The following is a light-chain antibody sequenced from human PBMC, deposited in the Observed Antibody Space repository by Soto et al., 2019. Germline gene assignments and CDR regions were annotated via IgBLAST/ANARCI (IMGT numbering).Light chain of an antibody. V-gene: IGLV1-44*01. CDR1: SSNIGANT. J-gene: IGLJ1*01. CDR2: SHS. CDR3: AAWDDSLNGYV. Sequence: QSVLTQPPSASGTPGQRVAFSCSRSSSNIGANTVNWYQHLPGAAPKLLIYSHSQRPSGVPDRFSGSKSGTSASLAISGLQSDDEADYYCAAWDDSLNGYVFGTGTKLTVL.